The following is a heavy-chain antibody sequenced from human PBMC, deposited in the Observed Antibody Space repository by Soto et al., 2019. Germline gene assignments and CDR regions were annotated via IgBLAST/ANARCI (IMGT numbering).Heavy chain of an antibody. CDR3: ARTQLDSHYYHCSMDV. CDR2: IHHSGTT. V-gene: IGHV4-31*03. CDR1: GGSISTDAFY. Sequence: LSLTCTVSGGSISTDAFYWTWIRQPPGKGLEWIGYIHHSGTTYYSPSLKSRVTISLDTSKNQLSLKLSSVTAADTAVYYCARTQLDSHYYHCSMDVSGPGTTLTLS. D-gene: IGHD3-3*01. J-gene: IGHJ6*02.